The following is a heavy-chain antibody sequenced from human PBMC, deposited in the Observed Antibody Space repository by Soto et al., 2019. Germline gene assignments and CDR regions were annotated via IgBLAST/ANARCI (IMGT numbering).Heavy chain of an antibody. J-gene: IGHJ4*02. CDR1: GFTFSSYA. V-gene: IGHV3-23*01. D-gene: IGHD6-6*01. Sequence: EVQLLESGGGLVQPGGSLRLSCAASGFTFSSYAMSWVRQAPGKGLEWVSAISCSGGSTYYADSVKGRFTISRNNSKNTLYLKMNSLRAEDTAVYYWAKHLQYSRSSEFDYWGQGTLVTGS. CDR3: AKHLQYSRSSEFDY. CDR2: ISCSGGST.